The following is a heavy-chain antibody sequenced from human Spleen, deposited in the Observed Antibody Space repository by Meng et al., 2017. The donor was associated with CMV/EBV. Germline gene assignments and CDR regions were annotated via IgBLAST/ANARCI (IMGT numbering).Heavy chain of an antibody. J-gene: IGHJ4*02. CDR1: GFTFSSYE. D-gene: IGHD2-2*01. Sequence: GGSLRLSCTASGFTFSSYEMNWVRQAPGKGLEWVANIRPDGSEKHYVDSVRGRFAISRDNAENSLYLHMNSLSAEDTAVYYCATGRGSTSWSTEGAFDYWGQGTLVTVSS. CDR2: IRPDGSEK. V-gene: IGHV3-7*01. CDR3: ATGRGSTSWSTEGAFDY.